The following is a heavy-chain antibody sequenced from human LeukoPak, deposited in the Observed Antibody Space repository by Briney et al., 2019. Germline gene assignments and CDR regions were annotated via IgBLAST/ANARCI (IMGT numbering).Heavy chain of an antibody. J-gene: IGHJ4*02. CDR2: FDPEDGET. D-gene: IGHD2-21*02. Sequence: RVASVKVSCKVSGYTLTELSMHWVRQAPGKGLEWMGGFDPEDGETIYAQKFQGRVTMTEDTSTDTAYMELSSLRSEDTAVYYCARVLAYCGGDCYLLDYWGQGTPVTVSS. CDR3: ARVLAYCGGDCYLLDY. V-gene: IGHV1-24*01. CDR1: GYTLTELS.